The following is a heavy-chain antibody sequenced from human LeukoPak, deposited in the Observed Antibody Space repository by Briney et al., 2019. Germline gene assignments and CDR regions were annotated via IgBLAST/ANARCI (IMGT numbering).Heavy chain of an antibody. Sequence: ESGPTLVNPTQTLTLTCTFSGFSLSTDGMCVSWIRQPPGKALEWLARIDWDDDKYYSTSLKTRLTISKDTSKNQVVLTMTSMDPVDTATYFCARSLGYYYYYMDVWGKGTTVTVSS. J-gene: IGHJ6*03. CDR2: IDWDDDK. CDR3: ARSLGYYYYYMDV. V-gene: IGHV2-70*11. CDR1: GFSLSTDGMC.